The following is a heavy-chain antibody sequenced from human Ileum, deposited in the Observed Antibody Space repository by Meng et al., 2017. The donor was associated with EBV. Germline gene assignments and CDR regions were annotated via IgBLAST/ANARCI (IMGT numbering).Heavy chain of an antibody. J-gene: IGHJ4*02. V-gene: IGHV1-18*01. D-gene: IGHD3-10*01. CDR2: LGAHDGDT. Sequence: QVQQVKCGPEGKKPGASVKVSCKASDYTFMGYGVSWVRQAPGQGLEWMAWLGAHDGDTSHAPKFQGRVTVSADRPTATAYMELRSLRSDDTAVYYCARGTPGRSYSDYWGQGTLVTVSS. CDR1: DYTFMGYG. CDR3: ARGTPGRSYSDY.